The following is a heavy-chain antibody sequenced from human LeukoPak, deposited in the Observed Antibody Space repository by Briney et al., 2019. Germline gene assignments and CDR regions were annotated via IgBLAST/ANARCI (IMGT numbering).Heavy chain of an antibody. CDR2: IIPILGIA. CDR3: ARVAFFSEQWLIDY. CDR1: GGTFSSYA. V-gene: IGHV1-69*04. Sequence: SVKVSCKASGGTFSSYAISWVRQAPGQGLEWMGRIIPILGIANYAQKFQGKVTITADKSTSTAYMELSSLRSEDTAVYYCARVAFFSEQWLIDYWGQGTLVTVSS. D-gene: IGHD6-19*01. J-gene: IGHJ4*02.